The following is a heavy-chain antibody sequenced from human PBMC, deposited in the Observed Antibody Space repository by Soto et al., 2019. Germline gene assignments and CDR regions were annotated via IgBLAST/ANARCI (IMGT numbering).Heavy chain of an antibody. Sequence: QVQLQESGPGLVKPSQTLSLTCTVSGGSISSGGYYWSWIRQHPGKGLEWIGYIYYSGSTYYNPSRMLRVTIAVDASKNPSTLKLSSVTAADTAVYYCASRSIAASRRAFDILGQGPMVAFSS. CDR3: ASRSIAASRRAFDI. CDR2: IYYSGST. CDR1: GGSISSGGYY. V-gene: IGHV4-31*03. D-gene: IGHD6-6*01. J-gene: IGHJ3*02.